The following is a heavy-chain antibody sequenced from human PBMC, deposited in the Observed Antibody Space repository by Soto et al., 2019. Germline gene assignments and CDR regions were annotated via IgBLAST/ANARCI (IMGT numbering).Heavy chain of an antibody. J-gene: IGHJ4*02. CDR1: GFPFSSYW. V-gene: IGHV3-74*01. D-gene: IGHD5-18*01. CDR2: VKSEGSST. Sequence: PGGSLRLSSTASGFPFSSYWMHWVRQASGKGLVCVSLVKSEGSSTSYADAVKGRFTSSKDNAKNTLCRQMNSLRAEDTAVYYCAREVDGGYSYGFDYWGQGTLVTVS. CDR3: AREVDGGYSYGFDY.